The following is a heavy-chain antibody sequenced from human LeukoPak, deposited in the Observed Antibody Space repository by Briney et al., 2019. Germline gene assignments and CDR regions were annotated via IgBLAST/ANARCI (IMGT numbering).Heavy chain of an antibody. J-gene: IGHJ4*02. CDR2: IHITGNT. Sequence: PGGSLRLSCAASGFTVTTKNMNWVRQAPGKGLEWVSIIHITGNTYYADSVKGRFTIFRDNSKNTLYLQMNSLRAEDTAVYYCAKDLEEVIVVVPAAIGFDYWGQGTLVTVSS. D-gene: IGHD2-2*02. CDR1: GFTVTTKN. CDR3: AKDLEEVIVVVPAAIGFDY. V-gene: IGHV3-53*01.